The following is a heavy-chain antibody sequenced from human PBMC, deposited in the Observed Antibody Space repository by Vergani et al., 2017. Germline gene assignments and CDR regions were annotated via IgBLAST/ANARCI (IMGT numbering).Heavy chain of an antibody. CDR2: IRSKANSYAT. CDR3: TTSDQIYGSGSSDYYYYYYMDV. V-gene: IGHV3-73*02. D-gene: IGHD3-10*01. CDR1: GFTFSGSA. J-gene: IGHJ6*03. Sequence: EVQLVESGGGLVQPGGSLKLSCAASGFTFSGSAMHWVRQASGKGMEWVGRIRSKANSYATAYAASVKGRFTIYIAASKNTASLQMNSLKTADTAVSYCTTSDQIYGSGSSDYYYYYYMDVWGKGTTVTVSS.